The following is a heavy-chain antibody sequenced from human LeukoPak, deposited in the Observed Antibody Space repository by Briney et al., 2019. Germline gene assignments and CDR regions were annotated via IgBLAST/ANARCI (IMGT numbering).Heavy chain of an antibody. CDR3: ARVKGRITIFGVVISPNWFDP. CDR2: INHSGST. J-gene: IGHJ5*02. V-gene: IGHV4-34*01. CDR1: GGSFSGYY. Sequence: PSETLPLTCAVSGGSFSGYYWSWIRQPPGKGLEWIGEINHSGSTNYNPSLKSRDTISVDTSKNQFSLKLSSETAADTAVYYCARVKGRITIFGVVISPNWFDPWGQGTLVPVSS. D-gene: IGHD3-3*01.